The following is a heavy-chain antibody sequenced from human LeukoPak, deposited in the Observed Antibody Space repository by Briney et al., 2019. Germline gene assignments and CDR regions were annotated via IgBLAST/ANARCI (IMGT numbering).Heavy chain of an antibody. V-gene: IGHV1-2*04. Sequence: ASVKVSCKASGYTFTSYGISWVRQAPGQGLEWMGWINANSGDTNFAQKFQGLVTMTRDPSISAAYMELSRLRSDDTAVYYCARGSIRSGYDYDYWGQGTLVTVSS. J-gene: IGHJ4*02. CDR1: GYTFTSYG. CDR2: INANSGDT. CDR3: ARGSIRSGYDYDY. D-gene: IGHD5-12*01.